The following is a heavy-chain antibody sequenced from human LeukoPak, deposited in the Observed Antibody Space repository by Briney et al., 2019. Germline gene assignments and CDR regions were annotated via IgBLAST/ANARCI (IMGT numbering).Heavy chain of an antibody. CDR1: GGTFSSYA. CDR2: IIPILGIA. CDR3: ARDSSGWPY. V-gene: IGHV1-69*04. Sequence: SVKVSCKVSGGTFSSYAISWVRQAPRQGLEWMGRIIPILGIANYAQKFQGRVTITADKSTSTAYMELSSLRSEDTAVYYCARDSSGWPYWGQGTLVTVSS. J-gene: IGHJ4*02. D-gene: IGHD6-19*01.